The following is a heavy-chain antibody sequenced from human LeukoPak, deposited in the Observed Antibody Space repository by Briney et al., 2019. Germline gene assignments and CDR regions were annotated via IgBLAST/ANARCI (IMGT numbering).Heavy chain of an antibody. CDR2: INPNSGGT. Sequence: ASVKVSCKASGYTFTGYYMHWVRQAPGQGLEWMGWINPNSGGTNYAQKFQGRVTMTRDTSISTAYMELSRLRSDDTAVYYCARDAYPVVPADDNWFDPWGQGTPVTVSS. V-gene: IGHV1-2*02. CDR1: GYTFTGYY. D-gene: IGHD2-2*01. CDR3: ARDAYPVVPADDNWFDP. J-gene: IGHJ5*02.